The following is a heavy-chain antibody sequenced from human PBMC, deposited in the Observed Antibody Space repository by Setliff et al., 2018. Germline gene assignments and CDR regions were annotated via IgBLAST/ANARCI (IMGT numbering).Heavy chain of an antibody. Sequence: SETLSLTCAVYGGSFSTYYWSWMRQPPGKGLEWIGEISHSGSTNYNPSLKSRVTMSVDKSKNQFSLNLNSVTAAGTAVYYFRLTHCSTTSCEEAFDDWSQGTLVTVSS. CDR3: RLTHCSTTSCEEAFDD. CDR1: GGSFSTYY. J-gene: IGHJ4*02. D-gene: IGHD2-2*01. V-gene: IGHV4-34*01. CDR2: ISHSGST.